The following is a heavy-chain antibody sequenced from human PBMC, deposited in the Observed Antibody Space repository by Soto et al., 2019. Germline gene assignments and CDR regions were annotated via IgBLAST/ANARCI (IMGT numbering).Heavy chain of an antibody. D-gene: IGHD5-18*01. V-gene: IGHV3-23*01. Sequence: EVQLLESGGGLVQPGGSLRLSCAASGFTFSSYAMSWVRQAPGQGLEWVSAISGSGGSTYCADSVKGRFTISRDNTKNTLYLQMNSLRAEDTAVYYGAKDPEDTAMAYYAYAMGVWGQATTVTVSS. CDR3: AKDPEDTAMAYYAYAMGV. CDR1: GFTFSSYA. CDR2: ISGSGGST. J-gene: IGHJ6*02.